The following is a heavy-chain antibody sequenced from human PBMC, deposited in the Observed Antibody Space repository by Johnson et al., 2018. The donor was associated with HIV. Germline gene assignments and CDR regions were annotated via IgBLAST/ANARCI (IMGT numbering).Heavy chain of an antibody. CDR1: GFSFRNAW. V-gene: IGHV3-15*01. D-gene: IGHD1-26*01. J-gene: IGHJ3*02. CDR3: TAHYRNAFDI. Sequence: VQLVESGGGLVKPGESLTLPCAAPGFSFRNAWMNWVRQAPGKGLEWVGRITSKTDGGTTDYAAPVKGRFPLSRDDSNNTLFLQMNSLKTEDTALYYCTAHYRNAFDIWGQGTMVTVSS. CDR2: ITSKTDGGTT.